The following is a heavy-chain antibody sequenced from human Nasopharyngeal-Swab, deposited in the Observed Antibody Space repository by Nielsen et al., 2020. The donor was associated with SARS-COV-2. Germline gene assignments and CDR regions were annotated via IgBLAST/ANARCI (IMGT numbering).Heavy chain of an antibody. CDR3: ARDMASYTAMVTGY. CDR2: IWYDGSNK. Sequence: SLKISCAASGFTFSCYGMHLVRQAPGKGLELVAVIWYDGSNKYYPDSVKGRFTISRDNSKTTLYLQMNSLRAEDTAVYYCARDMASYTAMVTGYWGQGTLVTVSS. J-gene: IGHJ4*02. V-gene: IGHV3-33*01. CDR1: GFTFSCYG. D-gene: IGHD5-18*01.